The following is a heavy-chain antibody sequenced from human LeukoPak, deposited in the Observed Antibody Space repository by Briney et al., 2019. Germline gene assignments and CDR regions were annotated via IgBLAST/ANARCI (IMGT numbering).Heavy chain of an antibody. Sequence: ASVKVSCKASGYTFSASYIHWVRQAPGQGLEWMGWINPDTGDTNYAQKFQGRVTMTRDTSISTAYMELSRLRSDDTAVYYCARVLTYYYDSSGPSRHFDYWGQGTLVTVSS. J-gene: IGHJ4*02. CDR1: GYTFSASY. CDR2: INPDTGDT. D-gene: IGHD3-22*01. V-gene: IGHV1-2*02. CDR3: ARVLTYYYDSSGPSRHFDY.